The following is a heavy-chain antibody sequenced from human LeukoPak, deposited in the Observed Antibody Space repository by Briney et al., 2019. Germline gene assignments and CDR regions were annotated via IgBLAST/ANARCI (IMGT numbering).Heavy chain of an antibody. Sequence: PSRTLSLTCTVSGGSISSGGYYWSWIRQHPGKGLEWIGYIYYSGSTYYNPSLKSRVTISVDTSKNQFSLKLSSVTAADTAVYYCARSHYDILTGYSNWFDPWGQGTLVTVSS. J-gene: IGHJ5*02. CDR3: ARSHYDILTGYSNWFDP. CDR1: GGSISSGGYY. V-gene: IGHV4-31*03. D-gene: IGHD3-9*01. CDR2: IYYSGST.